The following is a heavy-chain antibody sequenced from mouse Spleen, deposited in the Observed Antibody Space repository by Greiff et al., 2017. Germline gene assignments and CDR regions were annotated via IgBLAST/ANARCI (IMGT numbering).Heavy chain of an antibody. CDR2: INPGSGGT. D-gene: IGHD2-3*01. CDR3: ASGDGYYGDAMDY. CDR1: GYAFTNYL. V-gene: IGHV1-54*01. Sequence: VQLQQSGAELVRPGTSVKVSCKASGYAFTNYLIEWVKQRPGQGLEWIGVINPGSGGTNYNEKFKGKATLTADKSSSTAYMQLSSLTSEDSAVYFCASGDGYYGDAMDYWGQGTSVTVSS. J-gene: IGHJ4*01.